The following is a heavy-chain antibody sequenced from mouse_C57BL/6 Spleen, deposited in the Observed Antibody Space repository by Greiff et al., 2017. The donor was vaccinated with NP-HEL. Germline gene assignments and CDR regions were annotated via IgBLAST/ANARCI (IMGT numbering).Heavy chain of an antibody. J-gene: IGHJ2*01. CDR3: ARLEDI. CDR2: IWASGST. CDR1: GFSLTSYG. Sequence: VKLQESGPGLVAPSQSLSITCTVSGFSLTSYGVHWVRQPPGKGLEWLGVIWASGSTNYNSALMSRLSISKDNSKRQVFLKRNSLQTDDTAMYYCARLEDIWGQGTTLTVSS. D-gene: IGHD1-3*01. V-gene: IGHV2-9*02.